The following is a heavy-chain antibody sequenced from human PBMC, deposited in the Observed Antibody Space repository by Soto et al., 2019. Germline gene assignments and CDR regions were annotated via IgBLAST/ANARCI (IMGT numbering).Heavy chain of an antibody. CDR2: MNPNSGNT. Sequence: ASVKVSCKASGYTFASYDINWVRQATGQGLEWMGWMNPNSGNTGYAQKFQGRVTMTRNTSISTAYMELSSLRSEDTAVYYCARADYYYCYMDVWGKGTTVTVSS. J-gene: IGHJ6*03. CDR3: ARADYYYCYMDV. V-gene: IGHV1-8*01. CDR1: GYTFASYD.